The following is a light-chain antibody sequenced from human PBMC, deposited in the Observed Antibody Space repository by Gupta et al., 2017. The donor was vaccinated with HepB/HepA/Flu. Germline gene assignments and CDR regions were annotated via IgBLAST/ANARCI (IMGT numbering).Light chain of an antibody. V-gene: IGLV3-21*03. CDR2: DDS. CDR1: NIGSKS. CDR3: QVGDSSSVV. Sequence: SYVLTQPPSVSVAPGKTARITCGGNNIGSKSVHLYQQKPGQAPVLVVDDDSDRPSGIPGRFSGSNSGNTATLTISRVEAGDEDDYYCQVGDSSSVVFGGGTKLTVL. J-gene: IGLJ2*01.